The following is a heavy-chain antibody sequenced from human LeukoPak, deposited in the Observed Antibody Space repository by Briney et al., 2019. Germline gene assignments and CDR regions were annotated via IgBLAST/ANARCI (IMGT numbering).Heavy chain of an antibody. CDR1: GGSISSGDYY. Sequence: SQTLSLTCTVSGGSISSGDYYWSWIRQPPGKGLEWIGYIYYSGSTYYNSSLKSRVTISVDTSKNQFSLKLSSVTAADTAVYYCARAPPYGSGSYPFDYWGQGTLVTVSS. CDR2: IYYSGST. V-gene: IGHV4-30-4*01. CDR3: ARAPPYGSGSYPFDY. D-gene: IGHD3-10*01. J-gene: IGHJ4*02.